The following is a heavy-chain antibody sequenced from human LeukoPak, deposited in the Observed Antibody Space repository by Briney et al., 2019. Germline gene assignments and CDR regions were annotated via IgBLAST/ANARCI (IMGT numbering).Heavy chain of an antibody. CDR3: ARAYNIVVAGTGY. J-gene: IGHJ4*02. CDR1: GFTFSSYA. V-gene: IGHV3-30-3*01. D-gene: IGHD6-19*01. Sequence: GGSLRLSCAASGFTFSSYAMHWVRQAPGKGLEWVAVISYDGSNKYYADSVKGRFTISRDNSKNTLYLQMNSLRAEDTAVYYCARAYNIVVAGTGYWGQGTLVTVSS. CDR2: ISYDGSNK.